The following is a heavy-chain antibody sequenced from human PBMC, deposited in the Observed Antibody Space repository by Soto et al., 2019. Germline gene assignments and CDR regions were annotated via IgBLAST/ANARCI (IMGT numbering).Heavy chain of an antibody. CDR2: ISSSSSTI. CDR3: ARARYNWNDNYYMDV. J-gene: IGHJ6*03. D-gene: IGHD1-20*01. Sequence: GGSLRLSCAASGFTFSSYWMHWVRQAPGKGLEWVSYISSSSSTIYYTDSVKGRFTISRDNAKNSLYLQMNSLRAEDTAVYYCARARYNWNDNYYMDVWGKGTTVTVSS. V-gene: IGHV3-48*01. CDR1: GFTFSSYW.